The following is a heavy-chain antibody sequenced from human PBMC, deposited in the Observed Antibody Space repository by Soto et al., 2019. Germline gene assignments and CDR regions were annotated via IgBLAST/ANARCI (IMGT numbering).Heavy chain of an antibody. J-gene: IGHJ4*02. CDR2: IYYSGST. D-gene: IGHD3-22*01. V-gene: IGHV4-39*01. CDR1: GGSISSSSYY. CDR3: ARHPDDYYDSSGYPYDY. Sequence: QLQLQESGPGLVKPSETLSLTCTVSGGSISSSSYYWGWIRQPPGKGLEWIGSIYYSGSTYYNPSLKSRVTISVDTSKNQFSLKLSSVTAADTAVYYCARHPDDYYDSSGYPYDYWGQGTLVTVSS.